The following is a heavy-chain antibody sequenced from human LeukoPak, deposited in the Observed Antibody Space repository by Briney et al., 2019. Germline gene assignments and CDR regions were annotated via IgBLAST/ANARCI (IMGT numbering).Heavy chain of an antibody. D-gene: IGHD3-10*01. CDR3: ARKENVYYYFDY. CDR2: IYYSGST. J-gene: IGHJ4*02. Sequence: SETLSLTCTVSGGSISSGGYYWSWIRQHPGRGLEWIGYIYYSGSTYYNPSLKSRVTISVDTSKNQFSLKLSSVTAADTAVYYCARKENVYYYFDYWGQGTLVTVSS. V-gene: IGHV4-31*03. CDR1: GGSISSGGYY.